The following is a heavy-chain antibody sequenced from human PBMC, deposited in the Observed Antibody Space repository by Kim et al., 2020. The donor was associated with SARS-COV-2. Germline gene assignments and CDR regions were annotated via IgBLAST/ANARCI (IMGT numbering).Heavy chain of an antibody. Sequence: DSVKGRFTTSRNKSKNTLYRQMSSRRAEDAAVYYCAKPPRGAVASSDYWGQGTLVTVSS. V-gene: IGHV3-23*01. J-gene: IGHJ4*02. CDR3: AKPPRGAVASSDY. D-gene: IGHD6-19*01.